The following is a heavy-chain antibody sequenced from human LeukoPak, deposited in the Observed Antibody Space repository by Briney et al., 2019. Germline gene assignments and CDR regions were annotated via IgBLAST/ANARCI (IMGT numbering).Heavy chain of an antibody. CDR1: AGSINTYF. CDR2: ISGSGTA. CDR3: ARGTELTRTSGHYSFDY. J-gene: IGHJ4*02. Sequence: NPSETLSLTCTVSAGSINTYFWTWVRQPAGKGLEWIGRISGSGTAYYNPSLESRVTISLDTANNQLFLRITSVSAADTAVYYCARGTELTRTSGHYSFDYWGQGTLVSVSS. D-gene: IGHD1-7*01. V-gene: IGHV4-4*07.